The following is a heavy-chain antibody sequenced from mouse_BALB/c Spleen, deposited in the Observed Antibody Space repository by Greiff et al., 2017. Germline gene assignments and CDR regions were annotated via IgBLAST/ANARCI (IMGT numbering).Heavy chain of an antibody. CDR2: IWAGGST. CDR1: GFSLTSYG. J-gene: IGHJ3*01. Sequence: VQLQESGPGLVAPSQSLSITCTVSGFSLTSYGVHWVRQPPGKGLEWLGVIWAGGSTNYNSALMSRLSISKDNSKSQVFLKMNSLQTDDTAMYYCARDELGYYGSSPSWFAYWGQGTLVTVSA. D-gene: IGHD1-1*01. CDR3: ARDELGYYGSSPSWFAY. V-gene: IGHV2-9*02.